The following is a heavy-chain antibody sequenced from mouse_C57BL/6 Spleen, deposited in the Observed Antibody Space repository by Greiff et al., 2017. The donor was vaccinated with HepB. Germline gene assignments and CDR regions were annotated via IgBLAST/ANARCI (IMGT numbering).Heavy chain of an antibody. CDR1: GFTFSSYT. CDR2: ISGGSGNT. CDR3: ASRLRTLDYAMDY. Sequence: EVQWVESGGGLVKPGGSLKLSCAASGFTFSSYTMSWVRQTPEKRLEWVATISGGSGNTYYPDSVKGRFTISRDNAKNTLYLQMSSLRSEDTALYYCASRLRTLDYAMDYWGQGTSVTVSS. D-gene: IGHD1-1*01. V-gene: IGHV5-9*01. J-gene: IGHJ4*01.